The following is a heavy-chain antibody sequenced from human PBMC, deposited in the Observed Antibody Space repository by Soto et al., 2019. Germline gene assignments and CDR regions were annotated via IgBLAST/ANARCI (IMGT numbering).Heavy chain of an antibody. V-gene: IGHV5-10-1*01. J-gene: IGHJ4*02. CDR2: IDPSDSYT. D-gene: IGHD2-2*02. CDR3: ARLGYCSSTSCYSPKELDY. CDR1: GYSFTSYW. Sequence: GESLKISCKGSGYSFTSYWISWVRQMPGKGLEWMGRIDPSDSYTNYSPSFQGHVTISADKSISTAYLQWSSLKASDTAMYYCARLGYCSSTSCYSPKELDYWGQGTLVTVSS.